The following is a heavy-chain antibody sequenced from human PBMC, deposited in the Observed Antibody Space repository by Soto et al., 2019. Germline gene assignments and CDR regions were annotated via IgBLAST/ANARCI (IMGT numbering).Heavy chain of an antibody. CDR3: ARSIVVVTALDY. D-gene: IGHD2-21*02. Sequence: QVHLVQSGAEEKKPGASVKVSCKASGYTFTSYAKHWVGQAPGQRLEWMGWINAGNGNRKYSQKFQGRVTITRDTSASTAYMELSSLRSEDTAVYYCARSIVVVTALDYWGQGTLVTVSS. V-gene: IGHV1-3*05. CDR2: INAGNGNR. J-gene: IGHJ4*02. CDR1: GYTFTSYA.